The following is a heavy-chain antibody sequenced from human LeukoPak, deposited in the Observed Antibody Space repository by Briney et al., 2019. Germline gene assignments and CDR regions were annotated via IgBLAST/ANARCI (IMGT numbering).Heavy chain of an antibody. CDR1: GFTFSSYS. D-gene: IGHD3-3*01. CDR2: IGSSSSTI. J-gene: IGHJ4*02. Sequence: GGSLRPSCAASGFTFSSYSMNWVRQAPGKGLEWVSYIGSSSSTIYYADSVKGRFTISRDNAKNSLYLQMNSLRAEDTAVYYCARDLRGILEWWGRYYFDYWGQGTLVTVSS. CDR3: ARDLRGILEWWGRYYFDY. V-gene: IGHV3-48*01.